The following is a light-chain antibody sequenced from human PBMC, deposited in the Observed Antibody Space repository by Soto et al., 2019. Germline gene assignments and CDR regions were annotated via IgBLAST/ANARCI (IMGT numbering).Light chain of an antibody. J-gene: IGKJ1*01. Sequence: EIEMTQSPATLSLAPGERVTLSCRASESVSTNLAWYQQKPGQAPRLLIHGASSRVTGIPARFSGSGSGTDITLPNTRLEAEDFGVYYCDQYGTFGQGTKVDIK. CDR2: GAS. CDR3: DQYGT. V-gene: IGKV3D-15*01. CDR1: ESVSTN.